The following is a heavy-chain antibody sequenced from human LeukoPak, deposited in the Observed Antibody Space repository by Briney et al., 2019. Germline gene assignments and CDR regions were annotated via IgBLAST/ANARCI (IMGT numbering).Heavy chain of an antibody. Sequence: PGGSLRLSCEASGFTFDDYGMNWVRQAPGKGLEWVSGISWNGGSTSYADSVKGRFTISRDNAKNTLYLQMNSLRAEDTAVYYCVRDSAIAVAYGFDYWGQGTLVTVSS. V-gene: IGHV3-20*04. CDR1: GFTFDDYG. CDR2: ISWNGGST. D-gene: IGHD6-19*01. CDR3: VRDSAIAVAYGFDY. J-gene: IGHJ4*02.